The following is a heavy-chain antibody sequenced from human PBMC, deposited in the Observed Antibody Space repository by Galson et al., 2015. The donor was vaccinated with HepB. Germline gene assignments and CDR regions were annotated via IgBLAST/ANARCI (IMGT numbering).Heavy chain of an antibody. CDR3: AHRGANGGYNWFHP. CDR1: GVSVSTSGVG. D-gene: IGHD2-8*01. Sequence: PALVKPTQTLTLTCTLSGVSVSTSGVGVGWIRQPPGKALEWLALIYWDDDKRYSPFLKSRLTITRDTPNNQVVLTMTNMDPVDTATYYCAHRGANGGYNWFHPWGREPWSPSPQ. CDR2: IYWDDDK. J-gene: IGHJ5*02. V-gene: IGHV2-5*02.